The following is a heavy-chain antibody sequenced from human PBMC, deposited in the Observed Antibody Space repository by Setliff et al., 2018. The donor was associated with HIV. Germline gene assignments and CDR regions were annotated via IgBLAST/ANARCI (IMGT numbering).Heavy chain of an antibody. CDR3: ARDPTGSRFYPGDFYMDV. Sequence: ASVKVSCKASGYTFTNYYIHWVRQTPGQGLKWMGMINPSGGTTNYPQKFQGRVTMTRDTSTSTVYMELSSLRSEDTAVFFCARDPTGSRFYPGDFYMDVWGQGTAVTVS. CDR1: GYTFTNYY. V-gene: IGHV1-46*01. J-gene: IGHJ6*02. CDR2: INPSGGTT. D-gene: IGHD1-1*01.